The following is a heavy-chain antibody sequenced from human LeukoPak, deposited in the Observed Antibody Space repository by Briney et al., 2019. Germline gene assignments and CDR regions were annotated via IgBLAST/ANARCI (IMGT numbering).Heavy chain of an antibody. Sequence: SVKVSCKASGGTFSSYAISWVRQAPGQGLEWMGRIIPIFGIANYAQKFQGRVTITADKSTSTAYMELSSLRSEDTAVYYCASIYDSSGHVFDYWGQGTLVTVSS. CDR1: GGTFSSYA. CDR3: ASIYDSSGHVFDY. CDR2: IIPIFGIA. J-gene: IGHJ4*02. D-gene: IGHD3-22*01. V-gene: IGHV1-69*04.